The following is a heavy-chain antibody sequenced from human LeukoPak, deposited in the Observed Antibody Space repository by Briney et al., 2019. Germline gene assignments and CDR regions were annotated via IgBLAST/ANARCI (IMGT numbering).Heavy chain of an antibody. J-gene: IGHJ5*02. D-gene: IGHD5-18*01. CDR3: ARELASGYRLKNWFDP. Sequence: YPSETLSLTCTVSGGSISSYYWSWIRQPPGKGLEWIGDIYYSGSTNYNPSLKSRVTISVDTSKNQFSLKLSSVTAADTAVYYCARELASGYRLKNWFDPWGQGTLVTVSS. CDR1: GGSISSYY. V-gene: IGHV4-59*01. CDR2: IYYSGST.